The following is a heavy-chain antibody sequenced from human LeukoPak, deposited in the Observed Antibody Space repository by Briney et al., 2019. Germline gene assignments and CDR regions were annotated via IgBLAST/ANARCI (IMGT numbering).Heavy chain of an antibody. V-gene: IGHV4-34*01. CDR2: INHSGST. CDR3: ARGAPVLLWFGESDNWFDP. D-gene: IGHD3-10*01. Sequence: SSETLSLTCAVYGGSFSGYYWSWIRQPPGKGLEWIGEINHSGSTNYNPSLKSRVTISVDTSKNQFSLKLSSVTAADTAVYYCARGAPVLLWFGESDNWFDPWGQEPWSPSPQ. CDR1: GGSFSGYY. J-gene: IGHJ5*02.